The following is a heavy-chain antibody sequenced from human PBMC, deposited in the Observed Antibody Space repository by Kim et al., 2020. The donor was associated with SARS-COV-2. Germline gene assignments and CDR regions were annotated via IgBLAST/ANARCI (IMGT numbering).Heavy chain of an antibody. J-gene: IGHJ6*02. CDR3: ARSYLNSTGYYYGMDV. V-gene: IGHV3-13*01. D-gene: IGHD2-2*01. Sequence: VKGRFTNSRENAKNSLYLQMNSLRAGDTAVYYCARSYLNSTGYYYGMDVWGQGTTVTVSS.